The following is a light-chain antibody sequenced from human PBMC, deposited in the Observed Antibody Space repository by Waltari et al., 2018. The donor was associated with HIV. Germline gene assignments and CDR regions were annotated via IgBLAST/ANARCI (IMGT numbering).Light chain of an antibody. J-gene: IGLJ3*02. CDR2: SNN. V-gene: IGLV1-44*01. Sequence: QSVLTQAPSASGTPGQGVPLSCSGRRSNIGRNSVRWYQQHPGTAPNLFIYSNNQRPSGVPDRFSGSKSGTSASLAISGLQSEDEADYYCAAWDDSLNGWVFGGGTKLTVV. CDR1: RSNIGRNS. CDR3: AAWDDSLNGWV.